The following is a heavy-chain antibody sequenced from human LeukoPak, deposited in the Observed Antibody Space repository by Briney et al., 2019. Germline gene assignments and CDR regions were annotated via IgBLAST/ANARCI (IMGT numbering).Heavy chain of an antibody. CDR3: ARGGTLYYYDSSGYPPIDY. CDR2: INAGNGNT. D-gene: IGHD3-22*01. J-gene: IGHJ4*02. Sequence: ASVKVSCKASGYTFTSYAMHWVRQAPGQRLEWMGWINAGNGNTKYSQKFQGRVTITRDTSASTAYMELSSLRSEDTAVYYCARGGTLYYYDSSGYPPIDYWGQGTLVTVSS. CDR1: GYTFTSYA. V-gene: IGHV1-3*01.